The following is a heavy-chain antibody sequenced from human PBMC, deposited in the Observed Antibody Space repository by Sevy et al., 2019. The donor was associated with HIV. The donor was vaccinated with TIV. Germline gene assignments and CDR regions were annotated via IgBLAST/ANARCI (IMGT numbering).Heavy chain of an antibody. V-gene: IGHV3-30*18. Sequence: GGSPRLSCAASGFTFSSYGMHWVRQAPGKGLEWVAVISYDGSNKYYADSVKGRFTISRDNSKNTLYLQMNSLRAEDTAVYYCAKDLSGLTYYFDYWGQGTLVTVSS. D-gene: IGHD3-16*01. CDR1: GFTFSSYG. CDR3: AKDLSGLTYYFDY. CDR2: ISYDGSNK. J-gene: IGHJ4*02.